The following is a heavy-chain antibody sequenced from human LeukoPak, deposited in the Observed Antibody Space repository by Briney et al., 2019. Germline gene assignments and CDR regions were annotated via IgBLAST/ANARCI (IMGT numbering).Heavy chain of an antibody. CDR1: GFTFSSYS. Sequence: PGRSLTLSCAPSGFTFSSYSMSWVRQAPGKGLEWVSSISRSSSYIYYADSVTGRFTISRANAKNSLYLQMNSLSAEDTAVYYCARSYCSSTSCYAAPFAYRGEGTLVTVSS. V-gene: IGHV3-21*01. CDR2: ISRSSSYI. J-gene: IGHJ4*02. CDR3: ARSYCSSTSCYAAPFAY. D-gene: IGHD2-2*01.